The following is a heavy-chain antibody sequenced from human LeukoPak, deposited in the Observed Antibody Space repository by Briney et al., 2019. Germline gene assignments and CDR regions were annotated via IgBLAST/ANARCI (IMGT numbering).Heavy chain of an antibody. D-gene: IGHD6-13*01. CDR3: ARDDAAVLYSSSWFLDY. V-gene: IGHV3-20*04. Sequence: PGGSLRLSCAASGFTFDDYGMSWVRQAPGKGLEWVSGINWNGGSTGYADSVKGRFTIYRDNAKNSLYLQLNSLRAEDTALYYCARDDAAVLYSSSWFLDYWGQGTLVTVSS. CDR2: INWNGGST. J-gene: IGHJ4*02. CDR1: GFTFDDYG.